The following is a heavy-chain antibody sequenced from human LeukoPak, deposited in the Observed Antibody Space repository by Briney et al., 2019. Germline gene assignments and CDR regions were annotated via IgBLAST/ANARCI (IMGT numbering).Heavy chain of an antibody. Sequence: SETLSLTCNVSDGSINNYYWSLLRQPPGKGLEWIGYIYFTGGTNYNPSLKSRVTMSIDTSKNQFSLKLNSVTAADTAFYYCARGGGLFDYWGQGSLVTVSS. J-gene: IGHJ4*02. D-gene: IGHD3-10*01. V-gene: IGHV4-59*01. CDR3: ARGGGLFDY. CDR1: DGSINNYY. CDR2: IYFTGGT.